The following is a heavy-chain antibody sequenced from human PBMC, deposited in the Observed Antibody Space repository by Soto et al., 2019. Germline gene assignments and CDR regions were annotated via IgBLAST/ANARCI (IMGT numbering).Heavy chain of an antibody. Sequence: SETLSLTCAVYGGSFSGYYWSWIRQPPGKGLEWIGEINHSGSTNYNPSLKSRVTISVDTSKNQFSLKLSSVTAADTAVYYCARAKTTIFGVVIPLDVWGQGTTVTVSS. CDR2: INHSGST. D-gene: IGHD3-3*01. CDR1: GGSFSGYY. V-gene: IGHV4-34*01. J-gene: IGHJ6*02. CDR3: ARAKTTIFGVVIPLDV.